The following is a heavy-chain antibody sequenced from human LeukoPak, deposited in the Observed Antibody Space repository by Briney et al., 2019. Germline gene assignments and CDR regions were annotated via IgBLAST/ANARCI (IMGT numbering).Heavy chain of an antibody. V-gene: IGHV1-2*04. D-gene: IGHD3-10*01. CDR3: ARVQNLALVRGVIADAFDI. Sequence: GASVKVSCKASGYTFTSYDINWVRQATGQGLEWMGWISAYNGNTNYAQKFQGWVTMTRDTSISTAYMELSRLRSDDTAVYYCARVQNLALVRGVIADAFDIWGQGTMVTVSS. CDR1: GYTFTSYD. CDR2: ISAYNGNT. J-gene: IGHJ3*02.